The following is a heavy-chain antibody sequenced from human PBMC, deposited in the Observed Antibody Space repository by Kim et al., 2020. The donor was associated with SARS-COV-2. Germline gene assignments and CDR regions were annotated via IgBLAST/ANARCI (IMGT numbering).Heavy chain of an antibody. J-gene: IGHJ6*02. V-gene: IGHV4-59*01. CDR3: ARYSSGWNYYYYYGMDV. D-gene: IGHD6-19*01. Sequence: LKSRVTISVDTSKNQFSLKLSSVTAADTAVYYCARYSSGWNYYYYYGMDVWGQGTTVTVSS.